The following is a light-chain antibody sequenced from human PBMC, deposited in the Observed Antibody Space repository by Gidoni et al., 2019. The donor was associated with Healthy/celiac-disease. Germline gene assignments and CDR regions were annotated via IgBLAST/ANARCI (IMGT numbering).Light chain of an antibody. CDR3: QQSYRTPRT. J-gene: IGKJ1*01. Sequence: DIQMTQSPSSLSASVGDRVTITCRARQSISSYLNWYQQKPGKAPKVLIYAASSLQSGVPSRLSGSGAGTDFTLTISSLRPEDFATYYCQQSYRTPRTFGQGTKVEIK. V-gene: IGKV1-39*01. CDR2: AAS. CDR1: QSISSY.